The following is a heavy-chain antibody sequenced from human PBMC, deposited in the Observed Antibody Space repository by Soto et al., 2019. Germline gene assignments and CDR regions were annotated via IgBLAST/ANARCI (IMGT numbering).Heavy chain of an antibody. CDR3: ARGRGMEENYFYYGMDI. D-gene: IGHD3-16*01. Sequence: ASVKVSCKASGYSFSTYGMHWVRQAPGQSLEWMGWLNGGTGQTRYSQRFQDRLIITRDTSASTGYMELRSLRSEDTAVYYCARGRGMEENYFYYGMDIWGQGTTVTDSS. CDR2: LNGGTGQT. J-gene: IGHJ6*02. CDR1: GYSFSTYG. V-gene: IGHV1-3*01.